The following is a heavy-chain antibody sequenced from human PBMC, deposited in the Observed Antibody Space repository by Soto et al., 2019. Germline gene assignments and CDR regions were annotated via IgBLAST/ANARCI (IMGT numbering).Heavy chain of an antibody. J-gene: IGHJ4*02. D-gene: IGHD3-22*01. CDR1: GYSFTSYW. CDR3: ARPSKYDSSGYYPFYYY. Sequence: GESLKISCQGSGYSFTSYWIGWVRQMPGKGLEWMGIIYPGDSDTRYSPSFQGQVTISADKSISTAYLQWSSLKASDTAMYYCARPSKYDSSGYYPFYYYWGQGTLVTVSS. V-gene: IGHV5-51*01. CDR2: IYPGDSDT.